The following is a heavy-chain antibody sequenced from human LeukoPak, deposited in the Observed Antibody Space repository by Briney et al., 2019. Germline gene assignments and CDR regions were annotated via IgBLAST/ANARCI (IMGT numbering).Heavy chain of an antibody. Sequence: SETLSLTCAVSGGSTSSSNWWSWVRQPPGKGLEWIGEIYHSGSTNYNPSLRSRVTISVDKSKNQFSLKLSSVTAADTAVYYCARTEANWRYYFEYWGQGTLVTVSS. CDR2: IYHSGST. D-gene: IGHD7-27*01. J-gene: IGHJ4*02. V-gene: IGHV4-4*02. CDR3: ARTEANWRYYFEY. CDR1: GGSTSSSNW.